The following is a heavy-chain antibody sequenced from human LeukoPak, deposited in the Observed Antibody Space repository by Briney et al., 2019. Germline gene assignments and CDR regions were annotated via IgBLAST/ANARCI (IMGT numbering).Heavy chain of an antibody. D-gene: IGHD2-15*01. J-gene: IGHJ5*02. CDR1: GGSVSSGSYY. Sequence: PSETLSLTCTVSGGSVSSGSYYWSWIRQPPGKGLEWIGYIYYSGSTNYNPSLKSRVTISVDTSKNQFSLKLSSVTAADTAVYYCARIVVVVAATPVDWFDPWGQGTLVTVSP. CDR2: IYYSGST. V-gene: IGHV4-61*01. CDR3: ARIVVVVAATPVDWFDP.